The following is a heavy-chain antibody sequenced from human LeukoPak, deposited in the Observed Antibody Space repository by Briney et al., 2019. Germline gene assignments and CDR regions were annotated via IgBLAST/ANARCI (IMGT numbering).Heavy chain of an antibody. CDR2: INPNSGGT. V-gene: IGHV1-2*02. Sequence: ASVKVSCKASGYTFTGYYMHWVRQAPGQVRQAPGQGLEWMGWINPNSGGTNYAQKFQGRVTLTRDTSISTAYMELSRLRSDDAAVYYCARLSDSSGYYTFDYWGQGTLVTVSS. CDR3: ARLSDSSGYYTFDY. D-gene: IGHD3-22*01. CDR1: GYTFTGYY. J-gene: IGHJ4*02.